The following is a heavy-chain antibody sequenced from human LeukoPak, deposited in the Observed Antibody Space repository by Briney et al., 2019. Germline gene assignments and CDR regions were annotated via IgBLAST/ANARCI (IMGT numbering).Heavy chain of an antibody. CDR2: IEQDGSVK. V-gene: IGHV3-7*01. CDR3: ARGKSGSYGLEDY. J-gene: IGHJ4*01. CDR1: GFTFSNYW. Sequence: PGGSLRLTCAASGFTFSNYWMTWVRQAPGKGLEWVANIEQDGSVKYYVDSVKGRFTISRGNAKNSLYLQVNSLRAEDTAVYYCARGKSGSYGLEDYLGHGTLVTVSS. D-gene: IGHD1-26*01.